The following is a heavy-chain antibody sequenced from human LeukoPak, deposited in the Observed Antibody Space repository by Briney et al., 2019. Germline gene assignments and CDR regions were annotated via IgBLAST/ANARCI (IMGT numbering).Heavy chain of an antibody. J-gene: IGHJ4*02. CDR3: ARGDDIVLFDY. V-gene: IGHV4-59*01. CDR2: IYYSGST. D-gene: IGHD2-15*01. CDR1: GRSLSRYY. Sequence: SETLSLTCTLSGRSLSRYYWSWTRQPPGKGLEWLGYIYYSGSTNYNPSLKSPVTISVDTSKNQFSLKLSSVTAADTAVYYCARGDDIVLFDYWGQGTLVTVSS.